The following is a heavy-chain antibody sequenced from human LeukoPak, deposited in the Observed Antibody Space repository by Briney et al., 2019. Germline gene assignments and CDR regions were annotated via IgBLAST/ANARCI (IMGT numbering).Heavy chain of an antibody. CDR2: INPNSGGT. V-gene: IGHV1-2*02. J-gene: IGHJ4*02. Sequence: ASVKVSCKASAYTFTGYYMHWVRQAPGQGLEWMGWINPNSGGTNYAQKFQGRVTMTRDTSISTAYMELSRLRSDDTAVYYCARDVARWAAAREEYWGQGTLVTVSS. CDR1: AYTFTGYY. D-gene: IGHD2-2*01. CDR3: ARDVARWAAAREEY.